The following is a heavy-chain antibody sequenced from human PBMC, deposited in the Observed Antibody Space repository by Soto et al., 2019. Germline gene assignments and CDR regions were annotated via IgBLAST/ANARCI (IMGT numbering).Heavy chain of an antibody. J-gene: IGHJ5*02. D-gene: IGHD3-22*01. CDR3: ARDKRVTTSNWSDP. CDR1: GGSISSYY. Sequence: SETLSLTCTVSGGSISSYYWSWIRQPAGKGLEWIGRIYTSGSTNYNPSLKSRVTMSVDTSKNQFSLKLSSVTAADTAVYYCARDKRVTTSNWSDPWGQGTLVTVSS. CDR2: IYTSGST. V-gene: IGHV4-4*07.